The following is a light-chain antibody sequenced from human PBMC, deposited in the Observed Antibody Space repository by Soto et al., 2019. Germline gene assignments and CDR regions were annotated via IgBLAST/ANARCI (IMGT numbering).Light chain of an antibody. CDR3: PQYGRSKRWT. V-gene: IGKV3-20*01. Sequence: EVVLTQFPGTLSLSPGERATLSCRASQTITGTYLAWYQQKPGQAPRLLIHGASTRATGIPDRFSGGGTGTDFNLNISRVEPEDFAMYYCPQYGRSKRWTFGQGTKVEGK. J-gene: IGKJ1*01. CDR1: QTITGTY. CDR2: GAS.